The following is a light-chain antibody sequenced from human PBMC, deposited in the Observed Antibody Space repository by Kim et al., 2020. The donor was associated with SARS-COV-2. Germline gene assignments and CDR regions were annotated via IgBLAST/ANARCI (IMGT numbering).Light chain of an antibody. Sequence: SYEPTQPPSVSVAPGKTARITCGGNNIGSKSVHWYQQKPGQAPVLVIYYDSDRPSGIPERFSGSNSGNTATLTISRVEAGDEADYYCQVWDSSSDLVVFGGGTQLTVL. V-gene: IGLV3-21*04. CDR3: QVWDSSSDLVV. J-gene: IGLJ2*01. CDR2: YDS. CDR1: NIGSKS.